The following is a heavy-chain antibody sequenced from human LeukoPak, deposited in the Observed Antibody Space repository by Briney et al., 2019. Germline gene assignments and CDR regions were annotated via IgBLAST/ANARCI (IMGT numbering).Heavy chain of an antibody. J-gene: IGHJ4*02. CDR1: GGSISSGSYY. CDR3: AREVSQTYGDYYY. V-gene: IGHV4-39*07. D-gene: IGHD4-17*01. CDR2: IYYSGST. Sequence: PSETLSLTCTVSGGSISSGSYYWGWIRQPPGKGLEWIGSIYYSGSTYYNPSLKSRVTISVDTSKNQFSLKLSSVTAADTAVYYCAREVSQTYGDYYYWGQGTLVTVSS.